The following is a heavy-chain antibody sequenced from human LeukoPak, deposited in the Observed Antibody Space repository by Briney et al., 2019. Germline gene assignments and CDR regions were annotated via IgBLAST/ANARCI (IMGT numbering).Heavy chain of an antibody. J-gene: IGHJ6*02. Sequence: PGGSLRLSCAASGFTFSAYNMNWVRQAPGKGLEWVLSISSSGTSIYYAESSKGRFTISRDNAKNSLYLQMNSLRAEDTAVYYCARHTGPYYSSGSYGLDVWGQGTTVIVSS. CDR3: ARHTGPYYSSGSYGLDV. CDR2: ISSSGTSI. D-gene: IGHD3-10*01. V-gene: IGHV3-21*01. CDR1: GFTFSAYN.